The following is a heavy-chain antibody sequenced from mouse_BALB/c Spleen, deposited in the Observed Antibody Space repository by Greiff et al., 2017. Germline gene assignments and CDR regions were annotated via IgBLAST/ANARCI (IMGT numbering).Heavy chain of an antibody. V-gene: IGHV1-4*02. CDR2: INPSSGYT. CDR1: GYTFTSYT. CDR3: ERREPEHFDY. Sequence: QVQLKQSAAELARPGASVKMSCKASGYTFTSYTMHWVKQRPGQGLEWNGYINPSSGYTEYNQKFKDKTTLTADKSSSTAYMQLSSLTSEDSAVYYCERREPEHFDYWGQGTTLTVSS. J-gene: IGHJ2*01.